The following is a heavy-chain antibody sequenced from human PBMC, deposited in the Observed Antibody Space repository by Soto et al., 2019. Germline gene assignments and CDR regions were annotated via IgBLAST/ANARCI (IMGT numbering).Heavy chain of an antibody. CDR3: ARGVHYDSSGYYYFY. V-gene: IGHV1-69*13. Sequence: SVKVSCKASGYTFTIYGISWVRQAPGQGLEWMGGIIPIFGTANYAQKFQGRVTITADESTSTAYMELRSLRSEDTAVYYCARGVHYDSSGYYYFYWGQGTLVTAPQ. CDR1: GYTFTIYG. CDR2: IIPIFGTA. J-gene: IGHJ4*02. D-gene: IGHD3-22*01.